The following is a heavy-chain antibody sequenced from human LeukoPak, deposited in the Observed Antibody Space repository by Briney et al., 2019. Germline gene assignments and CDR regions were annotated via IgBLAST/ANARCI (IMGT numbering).Heavy chain of an antibody. V-gene: IGHV3-48*02. CDR3: ARDPDRYSSSLFDY. Sequence: GGSLRLSCAASGFTFSSYSMNWVRQAPGKGLEWVSYISSSSSTIYCADSVKGRFTISRDNAKNSLYLQMNSLRDEDTAVYYCARDPDRYSSSLFDYWGQGTLVTVSS. CDR2: ISSSSSTI. D-gene: IGHD6-13*01. J-gene: IGHJ4*02. CDR1: GFTFSSYS.